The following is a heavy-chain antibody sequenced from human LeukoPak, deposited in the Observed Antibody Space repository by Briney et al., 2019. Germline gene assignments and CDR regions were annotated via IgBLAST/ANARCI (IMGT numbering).Heavy chain of an antibody. CDR3: ARDSSWYMVAFDS. Sequence: GGSLRLSCAASGFTFSDYYMSWVRQAPGKGVEWVSYISSSSSYTNYADSVKGRFTISRDNAKNSLYLQMNSLRAEDTAVYYCARDSSWYMVAFDSWGQGPMVTVS. J-gene: IGHJ3*02. CDR1: GFTFSDYY. V-gene: IGHV3-11*06. CDR2: ISSSSSYT. D-gene: IGHD6-13*01.